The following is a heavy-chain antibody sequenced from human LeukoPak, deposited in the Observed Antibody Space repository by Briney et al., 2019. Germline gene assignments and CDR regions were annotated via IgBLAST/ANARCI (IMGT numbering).Heavy chain of an antibody. Sequence: PGGSLRLSCAASGFTFSSYTMNWVRQAPGKGLEWVSSISSSSNYIYYGDSVKGRFTISRDNARNSLFLQMNSLRVEDTAVYYCARGTIAAADLEFDYWGQGTLVTVSS. CDR3: ARGTIAAADLEFDY. D-gene: IGHD6-25*01. CDR2: ISSSSNYI. CDR1: GFTFSSYT. V-gene: IGHV3-21*01. J-gene: IGHJ4*02.